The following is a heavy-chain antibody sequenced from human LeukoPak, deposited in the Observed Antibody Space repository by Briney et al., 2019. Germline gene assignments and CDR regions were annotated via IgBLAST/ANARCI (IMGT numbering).Heavy chain of an antibody. Sequence: PSETLSLTCTVSGGSIISSSYYWGWIRQPPGKGLEWIGSIYYSGSTYYNPSLKSRVTISVDTSKNQFSLKLSSVTAADTAVYYCARHGLQWLATPRAQGRYYYMDVWGKGTTVTVSS. CDR1: GGSIISSSYY. V-gene: IGHV4-39*01. CDR3: ARHGLQWLATPRAQGRYYYMDV. J-gene: IGHJ6*03. CDR2: IYYSGST. D-gene: IGHD6-19*01.